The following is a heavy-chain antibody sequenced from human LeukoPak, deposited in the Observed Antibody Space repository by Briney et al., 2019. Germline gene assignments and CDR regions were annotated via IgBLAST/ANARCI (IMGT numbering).Heavy chain of an antibody. D-gene: IGHD3-22*01. V-gene: IGHV1-69*13. CDR2: IIPIFGTA. J-gene: IGHJ6*03. CDR3: ARDHSGYYYDSSGYYGRSLSQRDYYYYYMDV. CDR1: GGTFSSYA. Sequence: GASVTVSFTASGGTFSSYAISWVRQAPGQGLEWMGGIIPIFGTANYPQKFQGRVTITADESTSKAYMELSSLRSEDTAVYYCARDHSGYYYDSSGYYGRSLSQRDYYYYYMDVWGKGTTVTISS.